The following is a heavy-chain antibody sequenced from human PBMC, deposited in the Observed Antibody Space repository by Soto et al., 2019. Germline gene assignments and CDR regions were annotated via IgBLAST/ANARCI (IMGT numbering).Heavy chain of an antibody. J-gene: IGHJ3*02. V-gene: IGHV3-21*01. D-gene: IGHD4-17*01. CDR1: GFTFSDYS. CDR3: AKYSGGSDAFDI. CDR2: ISTSSLYI. Sequence: EVQLVESGGGLVKPGGSLRLSCTASGFTFSDYSMNWVRQAPGKGLEWVSSISTSSLYIYYTDLVKGRFTISRDNAKMSLYLRMSSLRPEDTAVYYCAKYSGGSDAFDIWGQGTMVTVSS.